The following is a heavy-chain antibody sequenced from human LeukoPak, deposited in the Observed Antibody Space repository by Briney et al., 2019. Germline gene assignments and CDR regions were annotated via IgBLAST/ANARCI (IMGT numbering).Heavy chain of an antibody. CDR2: ISSSGGNT. J-gene: IGHJ4*02. Sequence: GGTLRLSCAASGFTFSSYGMSWVRQAPGKGLEWVSSISSSGGNTYYADSVKGRFTISRDNSKNTLYLQMNSLRAEDTAVYYCANRSAYYDSRGYYFPFEYWGQGTLVTVSS. D-gene: IGHD3-22*01. CDR3: ANRSAYYDSRGYYFPFEY. CDR1: GFTFSSYG. V-gene: IGHV3-23*01.